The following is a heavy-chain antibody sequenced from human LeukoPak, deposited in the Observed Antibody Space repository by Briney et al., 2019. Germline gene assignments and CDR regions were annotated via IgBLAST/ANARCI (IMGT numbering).Heavy chain of an antibody. V-gene: IGHV5-10-1*01. D-gene: IGHD5-12*01. J-gene: IGHJ6*02. CDR2: IDPSDSYT. CDR1: GYSFTSYW. Sequence: GESLGISCKGSGYSFTSYWISWVPQMPGKGLEWMGRIDPSDSYTNYSPYFQGDVTLSADKSISTAYLQWSSLKASDTAMYYCARSITPTDYYGMDVWGQGTTVSASS. CDR3: ARSITPTDYYGMDV.